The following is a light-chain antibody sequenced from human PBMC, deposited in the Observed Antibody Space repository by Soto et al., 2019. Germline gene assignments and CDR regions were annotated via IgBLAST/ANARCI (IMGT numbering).Light chain of an antibody. CDR3: SSYAGSYRV. V-gene: IGLV2-8*01. Sequence: QSALTQPPSASGSPGQSLTISCTGTSSDVGGYNYVSWYQQHPGKAPKLMIYEVSKRPSGVPDRFSGSKSGNTASLTVSGLQAEDEADYYCSSYAGSYRVFGTGTKVTVL. CDR2: EVS. J-gene: IGLJ1*01. CDR1: SSDVGGYNY.